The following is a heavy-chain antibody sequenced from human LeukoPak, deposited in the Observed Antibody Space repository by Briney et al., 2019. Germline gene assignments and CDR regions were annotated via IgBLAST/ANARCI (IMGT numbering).Heavy chain of an antibody. CDR2: ISPSGAST. D-gene: IGHD1-26*01. Sequence: ASVKISCKASGDNYNSYNFHWVRQAPGQGLEWMGIISPSGASTTYAQKFQGKFTMTRDTSTTILYMEMSSLRSEDTAVYYCATQWGREPYFDDGGQGTLVTVSP. CDR3: ATQWGREPYFDD. J-gene: IGHJ4*02. CDR1: GDNYNSYN. V-gene: IGHV1-46*02.